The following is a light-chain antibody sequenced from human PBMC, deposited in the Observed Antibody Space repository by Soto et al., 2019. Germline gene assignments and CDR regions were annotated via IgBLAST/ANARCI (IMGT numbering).Light chain of an antibody. CDR1: QGIRNL. V-gene: IGKV1-27*01. CDR2: AAS. Sequence: DIQMTQSPSSLSASVGDRVTITCRASQGIRNLLAWYQQKPGKVPKLLISAASTLESGVPSRFSGSGSGTDFTLTITSLQPEDVATYYYQKYSSVITFGQGTRLEIK. J-gene: IGKJ5*01. CDR3: QKYSSVIT.